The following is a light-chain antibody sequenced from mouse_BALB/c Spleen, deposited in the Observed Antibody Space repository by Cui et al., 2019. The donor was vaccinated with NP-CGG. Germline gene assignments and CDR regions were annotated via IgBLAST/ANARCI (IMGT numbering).Light chain of an antibody. V-gene: IGLV1*01. J-gene: IGLJ1*01. CDR2: GTN. CDR3: ALWYSNHWV. CDR1: TGAVTTSNY. Sequence: QAFVTKESALTTSPGETVTLTCRSSTGAVTTSNYANWVQEKPDHLFTGLIGGTNNRAPGVHARFSGSLIGDKAALTITGAQTEDEAIYFCALWYSNHWVFGGGTKLTVL.